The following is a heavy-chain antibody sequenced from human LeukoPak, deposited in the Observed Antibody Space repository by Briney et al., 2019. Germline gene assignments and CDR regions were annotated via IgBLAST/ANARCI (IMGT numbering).Heavy chain of an antibody. CDR3: ARVWGEGLRYYYYYMDV. V-gene: IGHV1-69*05. Sequence: EASVKVSCKASGGTFSSYAISWVRQAPGQGLEWMGGIIPIFGTANYAQKFQGRVTITTDESTSTAYMELSSLRSEDTAVYYCARVWGEGLRYYYYYMDVWGKGTTVTVSS. CDR2: IIPIFGTA. D-gene: IGHD3-16*01. CDR1: GGTFSSYA. J-gene: IGHJ6*03.